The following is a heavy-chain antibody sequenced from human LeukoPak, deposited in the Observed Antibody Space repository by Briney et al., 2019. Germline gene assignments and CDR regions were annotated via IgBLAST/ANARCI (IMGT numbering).Heavy chain of an antibody. CDR2: IYTSGST. V-gene: IGHV4-4*07. CDR1: GGSISSYY. CDR3: ARVKRTIFGVVMDSGMDV. Sequence: PSETLSLTCTVSGGSISSYYWSWIRQPAGKGLEWIGRIYTSGSTDYNPSLKSRVTMSVDTSKNQFSLKLSSVTAADTAVYYCARVKRTIFGVVMDSGMDVWGQGTTVTVSS. D-gene: IGHD3-3*01. J-gene: IGHJ6*02.